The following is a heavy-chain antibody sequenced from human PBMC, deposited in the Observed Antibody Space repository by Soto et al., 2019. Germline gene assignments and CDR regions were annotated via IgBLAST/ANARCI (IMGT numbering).Heavy chain of an antibody. V-gene: IGHV3-48*03. CDR2: ISSSVSTI. CDR3: ARERCSGGSSYSHYYYGMDV. D-gene: IGHD2-15*01. J-gene: IGHJ6*02. CDR1: GFTFSSYE. Sequence: GGSLSLSCAASGFTFSSYEMNWVRQAPGKGLEWVSYISSSVSTIYYADSVKGRFTISRDNAKNSLYLQMNSLRAEDTAVYYCARERCSGGSSYSHYYYGMDVWGQGTRVTVSS.